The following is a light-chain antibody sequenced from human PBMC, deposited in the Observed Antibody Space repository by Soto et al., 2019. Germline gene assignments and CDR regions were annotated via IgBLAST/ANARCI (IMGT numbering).Light chain of an antibody. J-gene: IGKJ1*01. Sequence: EIVMTQSPATLSVSPGERATLSWRASQSVSSNLAWYQQKPGQTPRLLIYGASTGATGIPARFSGSGSGTEFTLTIGSLQSEDFAVYYCQQYNNWPRTFGQGTKVDIK. CDR2: GAS. V-gene: IGKV3-15*01. CDR3: QQYNNWPRT. CDR1: QSVSSN.